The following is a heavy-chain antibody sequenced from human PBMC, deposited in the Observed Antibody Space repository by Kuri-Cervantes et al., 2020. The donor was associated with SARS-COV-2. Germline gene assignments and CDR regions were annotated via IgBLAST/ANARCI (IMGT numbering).Heavy chain of an antibody. CDR3: ARDLKYCSGDSCSYFYGMDV. D-gene: IGHD2-21*01. CDR2: MNGDGRNP. V-gene: IGHV3-74*01. J-gene: IGHJ6*02. Sequence: LSLTCAASGFTFSSYWMHWVRQAPGKGLEWVSRMNGDGRNPTYADSVKGRFAISRDNTKNTLYLQMNSLRAEDTAVYYCARDLKYCSGDSCSYFYGMDVWGQGTTVTVSS. CDR1: GFTFSSYW.